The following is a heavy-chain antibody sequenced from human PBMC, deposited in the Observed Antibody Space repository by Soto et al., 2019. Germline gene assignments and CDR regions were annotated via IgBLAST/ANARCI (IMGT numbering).Heavy chain of an antibody. CDR3: TTVAGTGHFDY. Sequence: EVQLVESGGGLVKPGGSLRLSCAASGFTFSNAWMNWVRQAPGKGLEWVGRIKSKTDGGTTAYDAPVKGSFTISRDDSKNTVYLQMNSLKTEDTAVYDCTTVAGTGHFDYWVQGTLVTVSS. J-gene: IGHJ4*02. V-gene: IGHV3-15*07. CDR2: IKSKTDGGTT. CDR1: GFTFSNAW.